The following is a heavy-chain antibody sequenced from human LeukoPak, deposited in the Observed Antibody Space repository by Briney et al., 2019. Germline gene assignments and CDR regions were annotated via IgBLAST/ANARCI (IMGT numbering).Heavy chain of an antibody. CDR1: GYTFTNYA. V-gene: IGHV1-3*03. Sequence: ASVKVSCKASGYTFTNYAMHWVRQAPGQRLEWMGWINAVTGDTKYSQEFQGRVTITRDTSASTTYMELSSLRSEDTAVYYCARGFNNHWFDPWGQGTLVTVSS. CDR3: ARGFNNHWFDP. J-gene: IGHJ5*02. CDR2: INAVTGDT.